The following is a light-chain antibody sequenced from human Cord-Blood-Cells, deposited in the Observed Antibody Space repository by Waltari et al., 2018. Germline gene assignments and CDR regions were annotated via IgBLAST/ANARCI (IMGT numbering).Light chain of an antibody. CDR2: SNN. J-gene: IGLJ3*02. V-gene: IGLV1-44*01. CDR3: SSYTSSSTWV. Sequence: QSVLTQPPSASGTPGQRVTISCSGSSSNIGSNTVNWYQQLPGTAPNLLIYSNNQRPSGVSNRFSGSKSGNTAALTISGLQAEDEADYYCSSYTSSSTWVFGGGTKLTVL. CDR1: SSNIGSNT.